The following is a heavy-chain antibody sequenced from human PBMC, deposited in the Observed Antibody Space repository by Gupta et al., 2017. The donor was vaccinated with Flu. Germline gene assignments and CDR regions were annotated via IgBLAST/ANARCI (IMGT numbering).Heavy chain of an antibody. CDR2: IYYSGNT. Sequence: QLQLQESGPGLVKPSETLSLTCIVPGGSINRNPYYWGWLRQPPGKGLEWIGSIYYSGNTYYNPSLKRRITISVDTSKNQFSLKLSSVTAADTAVYFCARHFVGYCSGGTCFDGNDYWGQGALVTVSS. D-gene: IGHD2-15*01. V-gene: IGHV4-39*01. CDR3: ARHFVGYCSGGTCFDGNDY. J-gene: IGHJ4*02. CDR1: GGSINRNPYY.